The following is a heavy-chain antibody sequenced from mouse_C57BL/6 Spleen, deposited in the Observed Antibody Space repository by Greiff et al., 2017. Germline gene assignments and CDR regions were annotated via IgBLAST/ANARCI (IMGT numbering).Heavy chain of an antibody. CDR2: IDPETGGT. Sequence: VQLQQSGAELVRPGASVTLSCKASGYTFTDYEMHWVKQTPVHGLEWIGAIDPETGGTAYNQKFKGKAILTADKSSSTAYMELRSLTSEDSAVYYCTTLITTVVDYGGQGTTLTVSS. D-gene: IGHD1-1*01. CDR3: TTLITTVVDY. J-gene: IGHJ2*01. CDR1: GYTFTDYE. V-gene: IGHV1-15*01.